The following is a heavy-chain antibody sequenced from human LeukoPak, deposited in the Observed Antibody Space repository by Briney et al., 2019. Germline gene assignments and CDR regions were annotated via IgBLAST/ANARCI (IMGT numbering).Heavy chain of an antibody. J-gene: IGHJ4*02. Sequence: GGSLRLSCAASGNYWMHWVRQAPGKGLVWVSHINSDGSWTSYADSVKGRFTISKDNAKNTVYLQMNNLRAEDTAVYYCVTESHSRSWYYWGQGTLVTVSS. V-gene: IGHV3-74*01. CDR1: GNYW. CDR2: INSDGSWT. D-gene: IGHD6-13*01. CDR3: VTESHSRSWYY.